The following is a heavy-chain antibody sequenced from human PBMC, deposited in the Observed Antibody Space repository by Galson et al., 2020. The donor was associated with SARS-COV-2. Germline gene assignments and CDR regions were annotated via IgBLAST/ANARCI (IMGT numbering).Heavy chain of an antibody. CDR1: GFTLSDHA. V-gene: IGHV3-33*01. J-gene: IGHJ4*02. CDR3: ARDGQSSSGWAFDY. D-gene: IGHD6-19*01. CDR2: IYFDGSEK. Sequence: GGSLRLSCAASGFTLSDHAMHWVRQAPGKGLEWVAQIYFDGSEKYYGDSVKGRFTISRDSSKNTVYLQMNNLRADDTAVYYCARDGQSSSGWAFDYWGQGTLLTVSS.